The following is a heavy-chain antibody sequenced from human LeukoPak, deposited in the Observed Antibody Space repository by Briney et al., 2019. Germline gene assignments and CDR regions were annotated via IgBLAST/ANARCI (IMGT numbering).Heavy chain of an antibody. J-gene: IGHJ6*03. CDR2: IYYSGST. CDR3: ARSSEGRYYYDSSGFSYYYYYMDV. CDR1: GASIRSYY. D-gene: IGHD3-22*01. V-gene: IGHV4-59*01. Sequence: SETLSLTCSVSGASIRSYYWSWIRQPPGKGLEWIGDIYYSGSTYYNPSLRSRVTISVDTSKNQFSLKLSSVTAADTAVYYCARSSEGRYYYDSSGFSYYYYYMDVWGKGTTVTISS.